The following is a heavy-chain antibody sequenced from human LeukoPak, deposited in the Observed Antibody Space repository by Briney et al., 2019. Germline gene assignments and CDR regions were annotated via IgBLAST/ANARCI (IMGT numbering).Heavy chain of an antibody. J-gene: IGHJ4*02. CDR2: IYYSGST. V-gene: IGHV4-59*01. CDR3: AASYSSSWYEYDY. CDR1: GGSISSYY. Sequence: TTSETLSLTCTVSGGSISSYYWSWIRQPPGKGLEWIGYIYYSGSTNYNPSLKSRVTISVDTSKNQFSLKLSSVTAADTAVYYCAASYSSSWYEYDYWAREPWSPSPQ. D-gene: IGHD6-13*01.